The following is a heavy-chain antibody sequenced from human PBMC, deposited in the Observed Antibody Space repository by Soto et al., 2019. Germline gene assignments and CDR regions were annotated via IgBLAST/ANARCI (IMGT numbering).Heavy chain of an antibody. V-gene: IGHV4-31*03. D-gene: IGHD2-8*01. Sequence: NPSETLSLTCTVSGGSISSGGYYWSWIRQHPGKGLEWIGYIYYSGSTYYNPSLKSRVTISVDTSKNQFSLKLSSVTAADTAVYYCARARPSVLMVYAIPNHFDYWGQGTLVTVSS. CDR2: IYYSGST. J-gene: IGHJ4*02. CDR3: ARARPSVLMVYAIPNHFDY. CDR1: GGSISSGGYY.